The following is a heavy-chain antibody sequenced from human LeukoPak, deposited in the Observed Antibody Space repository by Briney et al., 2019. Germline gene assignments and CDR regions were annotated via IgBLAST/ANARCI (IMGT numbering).Heavy chain of an antibody. CDR1: GFTFSSYG. Sequence: GRSLRLSCAASGFTFSSYGMHWVRQAPGKGLEWVAVISYDGSNKYYADSVKGRFTISRDNSKNTLYLQMNSLRAEDTAVYYCAKHPSYYYDNSDSETEFGYWGQGTLVTVSS. CDR3: AKHPSYYYDNSDSETEFGY. CDR2: ISYDGSNK. V-gene: IGHV3-30*18. J-gene: IGHJ4*02. D-gene: IGHD3-22*01.